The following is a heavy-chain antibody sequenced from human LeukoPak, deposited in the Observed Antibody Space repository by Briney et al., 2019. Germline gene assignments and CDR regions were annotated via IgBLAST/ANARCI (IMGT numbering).Heavy chain of an antibody. CDR2: MNPNSGNT. CDR1: GYTFTSYD. Sequence: ASVEVSCKASGYTFTSYDINWVRQATGQGLEWMGWMNPNSGNTGYAQKFQGRVTMTRNTSISTAYMELSSLRSEDTAVYYCVREDSSGWYYFDYWGQGTLVTVSS. V-gene: IGHV1-8*01. D-gene: IGHD6-19*01. J-gene: IGHJ4*02. CDR3: VREDSSGWYYFDY.